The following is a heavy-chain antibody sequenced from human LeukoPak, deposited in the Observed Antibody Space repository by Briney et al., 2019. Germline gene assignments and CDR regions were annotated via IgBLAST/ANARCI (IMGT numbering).Heavy chain of an antibody. CDR1: GYTFTSYY. Sequence: ASVKVSCKASGYTFTSYYMHWVRQAPGQGLEWMGIINPSGGSTSYAQKFQGRVTMTRDTSTSTVYMELSSLRSEDTAVYYCAGAAAGQNGGYYFDYWGQGTLVTVSS. CDR3: AGAAAGQNGGYYFDY. CDR2: INPSGGST. V-gene: IGHV1-46*01. D-gene: IGHD6-13*01. J-gene: IGHJ4*02.